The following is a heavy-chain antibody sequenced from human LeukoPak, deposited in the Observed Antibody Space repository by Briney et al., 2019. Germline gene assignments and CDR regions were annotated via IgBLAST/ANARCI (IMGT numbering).Heavy chain of an antibody. D-gene: IGHD3-9*01. V-gene: IGHV3-66*01. Sequence: GGSLRLSCAASGFTVSSNFMSWVCQAPGKGLEWVSVIYSGGSTYYADSVKGRFTISRDNSKNTLYIQMNSLRVEGTAVYYCALGLVTDYWGQGTLVTVSS. J-gene: IGHJ4*02. CDR1: GFTVSSNF. CDR3: ALGLVTDY. CDR2: IYSGGST.